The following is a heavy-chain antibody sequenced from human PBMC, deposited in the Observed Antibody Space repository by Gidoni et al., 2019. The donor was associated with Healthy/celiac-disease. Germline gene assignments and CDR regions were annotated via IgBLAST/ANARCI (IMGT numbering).Heavy chain of an antibody. D-gene: IGHD1-1*01. CDR1: GYSISSGYY. CDR2: IYHGGST. V-gene: IGHV4-38-2*01. CDR3: ARGSLGTYGMDV. J-gene: IGHJ6*02. Sequence: QVQLQESGPGLVKPAETLSLTCAVSGYSISSGYYWGWLRQPPGKGLEWIGSIYHGGSTYYNPSLKSRVTISVDTSKNQFSLKLSSVTAADTAVYYCARGSLGTYGMDVWGQGTTVTVSS.